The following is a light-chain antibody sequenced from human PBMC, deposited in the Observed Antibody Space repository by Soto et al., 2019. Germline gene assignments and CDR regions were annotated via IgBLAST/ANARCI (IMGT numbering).Light chain of an antibody. CDR1: SRDVGGYNY. J-gene: IGLJ1*01. Sequence: QSALTQPASVSGSPGQSITISCTGTSRDVGGYNYVSWYQQHPGKAPKLMIFEVSNRPSGISNRFSGSKSGNTASLTISGLQAEDEADYYCSSYTSRSTLGVFGTGTKLTVL. CDR3: SSYTSRSTLGV. V-gene: IGLV2-14*01. CDR2: EVS.